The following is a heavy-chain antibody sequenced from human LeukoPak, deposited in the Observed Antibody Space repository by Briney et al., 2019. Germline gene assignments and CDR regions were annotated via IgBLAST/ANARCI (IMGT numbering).Heavy chain of an antibody. CDR3: ARAVTYFYGSVTYDWFDP. D-gene: IGHD3-10*01. CDR1: GFTFSSYS. CDR2: IKSDGST. Sequence: GGSLRLSCAASGFTFSSYSMSWIRQAPGKGLVWVSRIKSDGSTIYADSVKGRFTISRDNARNTLYLQMNSLRVEDTAMYYCARAVTYFYGSVTYDWFDPWGQGTLVTVSS. V-gene: IGHV3-74*01. J-gene: IGHJ5*02.